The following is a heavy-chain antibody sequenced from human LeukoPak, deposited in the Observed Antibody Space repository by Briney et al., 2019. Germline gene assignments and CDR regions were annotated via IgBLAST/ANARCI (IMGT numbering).Heavy chain of an antibody. V-gene: IGHV3-21*01. CDR2: ISSSSTYR. J-gene: IGHJ4*02. CDR1: GFTFSSYW. Sequence: PGGSLRLSCATSGFTFSSYWMSWVRQAPGKGLEWVSSISSSSTYRYYADSVRGRFTISRDNAKNSLYLQMDSLRAEDTAVYYCARGAYDSSGYYTVGGYFDYWGQGTLVTVSS. CDR3: ARGAYDSSGYYTVGGYFDY. D-gene: IGHD3-22*01.